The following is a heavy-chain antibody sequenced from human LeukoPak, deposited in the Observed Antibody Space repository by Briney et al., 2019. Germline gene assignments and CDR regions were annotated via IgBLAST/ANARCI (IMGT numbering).Heavy chain of an antibody. CDR2: IYTSGST. Sequence: PSETLSLTCTVSGGSISSGSYYWSWIRQPAGKGLEWIGRIYTSGSTNYNPSLKSRVTISVDTSKNQFSLKLSSVTAADTAVYYCAGTNCSSTSCYKSYYMDVWGKGTTVTVSS. J-gene: IGHJ6*03. CDR3: AGTNCSSTSCYKSYYMDV. D-gene: IGHD2-2*02. V-gene: IGHV4-61*02. CDR1: GGSISSGSYY.